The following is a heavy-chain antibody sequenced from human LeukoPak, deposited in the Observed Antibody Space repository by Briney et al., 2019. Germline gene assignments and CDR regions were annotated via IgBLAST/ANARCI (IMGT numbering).Heavy chain of an antibody. CDR3: AKELDTMFFDY. CDR1: GFTFDRYT. V-gene: IGHV3-43*01. D-gene: IGHD3-10*02. J-gene: IGHJ4*02. Sequence: PGGSLRLSCATSGFTFDRYTIHWVRQAPGKGLEWVSLAGWAGGTTYYSDSVRGRFTISRDSGKNSVYLQMNSLTTDDTAFYFCAKELDTMFFDYWGQGALSPSPQ. CDR2: AGWAGGTT.